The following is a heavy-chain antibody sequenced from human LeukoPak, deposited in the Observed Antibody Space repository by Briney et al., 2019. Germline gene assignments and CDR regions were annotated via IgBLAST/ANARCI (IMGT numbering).Heavy chain of an antibody. V-gene: IGHV3-11*01. CDR2: ISSSGSTI. Sequence: GGSLRLSCAASGFTFSDYYISWIRQAPGKGLEWVSYISSSGSTIYYADSVKGRFTISRDNAKNSLYLQMNSLRAEDTAVYYCARVDTAMDDAFDTWGQGTMVTVSS. J-gene: IGHJ3*02. CDR3: ARVDTAMDDAFDT. CDR1: GFTFSDYY. D-gene: IGHD5-18*01.